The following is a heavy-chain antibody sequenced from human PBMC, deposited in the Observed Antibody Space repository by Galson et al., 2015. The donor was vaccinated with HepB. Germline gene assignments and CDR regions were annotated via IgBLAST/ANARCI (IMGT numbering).Heavy chain of an antibody. J-gene: IGHJ5*02. CDR3: ARRLRLGEPYIS. CDR2: ISNSGDST. CDR1: GFTFSDYA. V-gene: IGHV3-23*01. D-gene: IGHD3-16*01. Sequence: SLRLSCAASGFTFSDYAMSWVRQAPGKGLEWVSGISNSGDSTYYADSVKGRFTISRDNSKNTLYLQMNSPRAENTAVYYCARRLRLGEPYISWGQGTLVTVSS.